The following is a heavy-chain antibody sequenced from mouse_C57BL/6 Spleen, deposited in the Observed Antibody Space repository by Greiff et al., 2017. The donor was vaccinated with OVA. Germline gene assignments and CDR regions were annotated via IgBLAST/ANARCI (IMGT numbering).Heavy chain of an antibody. J-gene: IGHJ3*01. V-gene: IGHV5-4*01. CDR3: ARENDYDWFAY. CDR1: GFPFSSYA. CDR2: ISDGGSYT. D-gene: IGHD2-4*01. Sequence: EVKLVESGGGLVKPGGSLKLSCAASGFPFSSYAMSWVRQTPEKRLEWVATISDGGSYTYSPDNVKGRFTISRDNAKNNLYLQMGNLKAEDTAMYDCARENDYDWFAYWGQGTLVTVSA.